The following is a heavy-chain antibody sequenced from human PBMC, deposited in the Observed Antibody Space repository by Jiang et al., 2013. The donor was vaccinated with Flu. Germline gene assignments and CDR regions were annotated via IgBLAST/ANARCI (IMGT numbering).Heavy chain of an antibody. CDR1: GGSISSSNW. Sequence: GSGLVKPSGTLSLTCAVSGGSISSSNWWSWVRQPPGKGLEWIGEIYHSGSTNYNPSLKSRVTISVDKSKNQFSLKLSSVTAADTAVYYCARVTYYYDSSGYGQTPKIFYWGQGTLVTVSS. V-gene: IGHV4-4*02. CDR3: ARVTYYYDSSGYGQTPKIFY. D-gene: IGHD3-22*01. J-gene: IGHJ4*02. CDR2: IYHSGST.